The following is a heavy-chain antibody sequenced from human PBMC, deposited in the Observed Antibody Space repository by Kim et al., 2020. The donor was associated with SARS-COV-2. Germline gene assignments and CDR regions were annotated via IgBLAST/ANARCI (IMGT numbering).Heavy chain of an antibody. J-gene: IGHJ4*02. D-gene: IGHD2-2*01. Sequence: ASVKVSCKASGYTFTSYAMHWVRQAPGQRLEWMGWIHTGNGNIKYSQKFQGRVTITRYTSASTAFMELSSLRSEDTSVYYCARDHRSCSSTTCYGEAIDYWGQGTLVTVSS. CDR3: ARDHRSCSSTTCYGEAIDY. CDR1: GYTFTSYA. CDR2: IHTGNGNI. V-gene: IGHV1-3*04.